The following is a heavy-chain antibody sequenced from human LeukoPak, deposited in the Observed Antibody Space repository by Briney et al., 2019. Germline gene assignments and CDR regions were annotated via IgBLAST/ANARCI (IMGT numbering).Heavy chain of an antibody. Sequence: GGSLRLSWAASGFTFSSYGMHWVRQAPGKGLEGVAFIRYDGSNKYYADSVKGRFTISRDNSKNMLYLQMNSLRAEDTAVYYCATDPRTRVAAAGWGQGTLVTVSS. CDR2: IRYDGSNK. CDR3: ATDPRTRVAAAG. D-gene: IGHD6-13*01. V-gene: IGHV3-30*02. CDR1: GFTFSSYG. J-gene: IGHJ4*02.